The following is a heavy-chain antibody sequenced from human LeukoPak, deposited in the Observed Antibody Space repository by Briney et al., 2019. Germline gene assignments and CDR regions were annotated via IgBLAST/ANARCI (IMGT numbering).Heavy chain of an antibody. D-gene: IGHD3-22*01. CDR3: AKSVGNYDSSGWVFDY. J-gene: IGHJ4*02. CDR1: GFTFDDYA. Sequence: PGGSLRLSCAASGFTFDDYAMHWVRQAPGKGLEWVSGISWNSGSIGYADSVKGRFTISRDNAKNSLYLQMNSLRAEDTAVYYCAKSVGNYDSSGWVFDYWGQGTLVTVSS. CDR2: ISWNSGSI. V-gene: IGHV3-9*01.